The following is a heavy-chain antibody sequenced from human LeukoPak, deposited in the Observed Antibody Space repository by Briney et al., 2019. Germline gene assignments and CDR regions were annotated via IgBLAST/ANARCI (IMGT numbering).Heavy chain of an antibody. CDR2: IYSGGSS. CDR3: ARDSISSSWSYYYYYYMDV. D-gene: IGHD6-13*01. CDR1: GFTFDDYG. J-gene: IGHJ6*03. V-gene: IGHV3-66*02. Sequence: PGGSLRLSCAASGFTFDDYGMSWVRQAPGKGLEWVSVIYSGGSSYYADSVKGRFTISRDNSKNTLYLQMNSLRAEDTAVYYCARDSISSSWSYYYYYYMDVWGKGTTVTVSS.